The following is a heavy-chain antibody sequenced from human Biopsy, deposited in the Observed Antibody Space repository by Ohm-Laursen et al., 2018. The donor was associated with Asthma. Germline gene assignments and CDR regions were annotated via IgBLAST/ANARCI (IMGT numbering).Heavy chain of an antibody. Sequence: ASVKVSCKTSGYTFNSAGITWARQAPGQGLEWMGWISVYNGNTMCAQKLQDRVTMITDTSTSTAYMELRSLRSDDTAVYFCARAVDYSHYYGIDVWGQGTTVTVS. V-gene: IGHV1-18*01. CDR1: GYTFNSAG. CDR2: ISVYNGNT. CDR3: ARAVDYSHYYGIDV. J-gene: IGHJ6*02. D-gene: IGHD3-10*01.